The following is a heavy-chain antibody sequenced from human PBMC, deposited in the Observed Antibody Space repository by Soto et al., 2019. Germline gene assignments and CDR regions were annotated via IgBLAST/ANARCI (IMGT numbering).Heavy chain of an antibody. CDR1: GYSFTSYW. CDR3: ARAPPTYYYARVGDAFDI. CDR2: IYPGDSDT. D-gene: IGHD3-10*01. V-gene: IGHV5-51*01. Sequence: GESRKSSCKGSGYSFTSYWIGWVRQMPGKGLELIGIIYPGDSDTRYSPSFQGQVTISADKSISTAYLQWSSLKASDTAMYYFARAPPTYYYARVGDAFDIRGPGTMGTVSS. J-gene: IGHJ3*02.